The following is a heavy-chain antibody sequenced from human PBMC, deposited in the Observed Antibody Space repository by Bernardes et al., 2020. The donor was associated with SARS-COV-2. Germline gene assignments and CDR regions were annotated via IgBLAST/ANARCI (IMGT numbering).Heavy chain of an antibody. CDR1: GGSISSHY. D-gene: IGHD5-12*01. V-gene: IGHV4-59*11. J-gene: IGHJ4*02. CDR3: VREGVASLSWGY. Sequence: SETLSLTCTVSGGSISSHYWSWIRQPPGKGLEWIGYIYYSGSTNYNPSLKSRVTISVDTSKNQFSLKLSSVTAADTAVYYCVREGVASLSWGYWGQGTLVTVSS. CDR2: IYYSGST.